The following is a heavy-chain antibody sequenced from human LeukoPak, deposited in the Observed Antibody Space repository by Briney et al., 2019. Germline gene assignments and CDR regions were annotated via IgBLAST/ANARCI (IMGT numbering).Heavy chain of an antibody. CDR2: ISAYNGNT. J-gene: IGHJ4*02. V-gene: IGHV1-18*01. CDR3: ARDREPPRSGYPQSFVN. Sequence: ASVKVSCKASGYTFTSYGISWVRQAPGQGLEWMGWISAYNGNTNYAQKLQGRVTMTTDTSTSTAYMELRSLRSDDTAVYYCARDREPPRSGYPQSFVNWGQGTLVTVSS. D-gene: IGHD3-3*01. CDR1: GYTFTSYG.